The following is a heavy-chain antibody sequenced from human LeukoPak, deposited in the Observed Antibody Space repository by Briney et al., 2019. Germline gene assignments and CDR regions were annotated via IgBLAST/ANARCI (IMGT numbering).Heavy chain of an antibody. J-gene: IGHJ5*02. Sequence: GGSLRLSCAASGFTFSSYWMHWIRQAPGKGLVWVSRINSDGGSTSYADSVKGRFTISRDNARNTLFLQMNSLRAEDTAVYYCARLMVGATPWGQGTLVTVSS. CDR2: INSDGGST. CDR1: GFTFSSYW. D-gene: IGHD1-26*01. V-gene: IGHV3-74*01. CDR3: ARLMVGATP.